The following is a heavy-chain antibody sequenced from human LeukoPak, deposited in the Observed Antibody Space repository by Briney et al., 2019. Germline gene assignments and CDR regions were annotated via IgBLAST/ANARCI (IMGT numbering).Heavy chain of an antibody. CDR3: ASRPADTTWYGVFDY. V-gene: IGHV4-59*11. J-gene: IGHJ4*02. CDR2: IFNTGNT. CDR1: GGSINSHY. D-gene: IGHD3-10*01. Sequence: SGTLSLTCSVSGGSINSHYWSWIRQPPGKRLEWIGYIFNTGNTNYNPSLASRVTMSVDTSRAQFFLRLSPVTAADTAIYYCASRPADTTWYGVFDYWSQGTLVTVSS.